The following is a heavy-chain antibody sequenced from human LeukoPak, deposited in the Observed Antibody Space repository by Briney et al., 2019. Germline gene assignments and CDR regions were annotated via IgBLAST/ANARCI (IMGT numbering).Heavy chain of an antibody. D-gene: IGHD3-10*01. Sequence: PGRSLRLSCEASGFSFDDFDMHWVRHAPGKGLEWVSRIDWNGRSIHYADSVKGRFTISRDNAKNSLYLQMNSLRAEDTAFYCAKDSDYFGSGSYYNFWDVWGQGTTVIVSS. J-gene: IGHJ6*02. V-gene: IGHV3-9*01. CDR1: GFSFDDFD. CDR3: AKDSDYFGSGSYYNFWDV. CDR2: IDWNGRSI.